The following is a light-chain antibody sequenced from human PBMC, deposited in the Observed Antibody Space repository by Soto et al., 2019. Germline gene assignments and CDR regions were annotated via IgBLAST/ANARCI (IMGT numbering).Light chain of an antibody. Sequence: QSVLTQPASVSGSPGQSITISCTGTSSDVGGYNYVSWYQQHPGKAPKLMIYEVSSRPSGVSNRFSGSKSGNTASLTISGLQAEGEADYYCSSYTSSSTLYVFGPGTKVTVL. V-gene: IGLV2-14*01. J-gene: IGLJ1*01. CDR2: EVS. CDR3: SSYTSSSTLYV. CDR1: SSDVGGYNY.